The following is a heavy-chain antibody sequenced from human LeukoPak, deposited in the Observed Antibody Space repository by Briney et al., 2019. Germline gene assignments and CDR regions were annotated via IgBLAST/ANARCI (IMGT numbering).Heavy chain of an antibody. CDR1: GFTFRNHW. V-gene: IGHV3-74*03. Sequence: GGSLRLSCAASGFTFRNHWMHWVRQTPGKGLVWVSRISSGGSSTTYADSVKGRFTISRDNAKNTLYLQMNNLRAEDTAMYYCARDQRVTGRPDIDYWGQGTLVIVSS. CDR3: ARDQRVTGRPDIDY. CDR2: ISSGGSST. D-gene: IGHD6-6*01. J-gene: IGHJ4*02.